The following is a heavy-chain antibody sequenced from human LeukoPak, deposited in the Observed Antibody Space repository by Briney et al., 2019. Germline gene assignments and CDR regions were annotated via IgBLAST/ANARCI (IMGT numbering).Heavy chain of an antibody. D-gene: IGHD3-10*01. V-gene: IGHV3-23*01. CDR1: GFTFSTSW. CDR3: AKGAPGGVDY. Sequence: GGSLRLSCAASGFTFSTSWMSWVRQAPGKGLEWVSAISGSGGRTYYADSVKGRFTISRDNSKNTLYLQINSLRAEDTAVYYCAKGAPGGVDYWGQGTLVTVSS. J-gene: IGHJ4*02. CDR2: ISGSGGRT.